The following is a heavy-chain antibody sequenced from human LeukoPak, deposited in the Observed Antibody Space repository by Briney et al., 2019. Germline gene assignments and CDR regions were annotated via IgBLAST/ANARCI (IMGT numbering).Heavy chain of an antibody. V-gene: IGHV4-39*07. D-gene: IGHD4-17*01. CDR1: DGSINTPNYY. CDR3: ARGRGARDYWGYYYTDV. J-gene: IGHJ6*03. CDR2: IFYRGST. Sequence: SETLSLTCTVSDGSINTPNYYWGWIRQPPGKGLEWIGNIFYRGSTYYGPSLKSRVTISLDTYKNQFSLNLHSVTAADTAVYYCARGRGARDYWGYYYTDVWGKGTTVIVAS.